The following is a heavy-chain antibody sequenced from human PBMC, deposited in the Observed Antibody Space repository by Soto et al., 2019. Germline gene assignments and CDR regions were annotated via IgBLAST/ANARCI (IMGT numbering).Heavy chain of an antibody. CDR2: ISGSGSST. Sequence: EVQLLESGGGLVQPGGSLRLSCAASGFTFSSYAMNWVRQAPGKGLEWVSTISGSGSSTYYADSVKGRFTISRDYSKSTLYLEMNSLRAEDTAVYYCAKGLTFWSGGDYWGRGTLVTVSS. CDR3: AKGLTFWSGGDY. CDR1: GFTFSSYA. V-gene: IGHV3-23*01. J-gene: IGHJ4*02. D-gene: IGHD3-3*01.